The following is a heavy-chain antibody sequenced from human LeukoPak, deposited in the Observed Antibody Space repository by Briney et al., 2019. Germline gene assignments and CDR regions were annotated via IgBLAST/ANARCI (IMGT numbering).Heavy chain of an antibody. D-gene: IGHD4-11*01. J-gene: IGHJ4*02. CDR2: IRYDGSNK. Sequence: GGSLRLSCAASGFTFSSYGMHWVRQAPGKGLEWVAFIRYDGSNKYYADSVKGRFTISRDSSKNTLYLQMNSLRAEDTAVYYCAKDRYSNYDYFDYWGQGTLVTVSS. CDR1: GFTFSSYG. CDR3: AKDRYSNYDYFDY. V-gene: IGHV3-30*02.